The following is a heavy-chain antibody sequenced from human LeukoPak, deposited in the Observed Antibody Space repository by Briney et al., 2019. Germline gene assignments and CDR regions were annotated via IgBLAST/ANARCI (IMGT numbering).Heavy chain of an antibody. J-gene: IGHJ6*03. V-gene: IGHV1-18*01. Sequence: ASVKVSCKASGYTFTSYGISWVRQAPGQGLEWMGWISAYNGNTNYAQKLQGRVTMTTDTSTSTAYMELKSLRSDDTAVYYCAREGLRSIAARRGTRDYMDVWGKGTTVIVSS. CDR2: ISAYNGNT. CDR1: GYTFTSYG. CDR3: AREGLRSIAARRGTRDYMDV. D-gene: IGHD6-6*01.